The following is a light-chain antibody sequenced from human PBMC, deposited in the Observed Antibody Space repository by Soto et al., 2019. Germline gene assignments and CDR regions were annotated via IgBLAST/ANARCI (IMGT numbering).Light chain of an antibody. J-gene: IGKJ1*01. V-gene: IGKV3D-15*01. CDR2: GAS. Sequence: IVMPQSPATLSVSPAERATLSCRASQSVSSNLAWYQQKPGQAPRLLIYGASTRATGIPARFSGSGSGTEFTLTISSLQSEDFAVYYCQQYNNWPPVTFGQGTKVDIK. CDR1: QSVSSN. CDR3: QQYNNWPPVT.